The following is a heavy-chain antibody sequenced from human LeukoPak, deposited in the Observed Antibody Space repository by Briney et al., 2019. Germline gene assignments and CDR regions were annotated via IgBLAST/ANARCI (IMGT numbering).Heavy chain of an antibody. J-gene: IGHJ4*02. V-gene: IGHV3-30*18. D-gene: IGHD6-19*01. CDR2: ISYDGSNK. CDR1: GFTFSSYG. CDR3: AKERSWQWPDY. Sequence: PGRSLRLSCAASGFTFSSYGMHWVRQAPGKGLEWVAVISYDGSNKYYADSVKGRFTISRDNSKNTLYLQMNSLRAEDTAVYYCAKERSWQWPDYWGQGTLVTVSS.